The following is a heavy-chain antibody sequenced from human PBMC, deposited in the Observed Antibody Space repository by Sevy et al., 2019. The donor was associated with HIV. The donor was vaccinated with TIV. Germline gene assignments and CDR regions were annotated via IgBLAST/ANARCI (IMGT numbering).Heavy chain of an antibody. V-gene: IGHV3-53*01. CDR3: AWPSLCGGDCYGDAFDI. J-gene: IGHJ3*02. CDR2: IYSGGST. Sequence: GGSLRLSCAASGFTVSSNYMSWVRQAPGKGLEWVSVIYSGGSTYYADAVKGRFTISRDNSKNTRYLQMNSLRAEETAVYYCAWPSLCGGDCYGDAFDIWGQGSMVTVSS. CDR1: GFTVSSNY. D-gene: IGHD2-21*02.